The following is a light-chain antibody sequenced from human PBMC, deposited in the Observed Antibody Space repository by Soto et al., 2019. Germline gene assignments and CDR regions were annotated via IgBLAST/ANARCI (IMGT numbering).Light chain of an antibody. J-gene: IGLJ1*01. CDR1: SSDVGGYNY. CDR2: GVD. Sequence: ALTQPASVSGSPGQSITISCTGTSSDVGGYNYVSWYQQHPGKAPKLMIHGVDNRPSGVSNRFSGSKSGNTASLTISGLQAEDEADYYCSSYTSSSTLVFGTGTKVTVL. CDR3: SSYTSSSTLV. V-gene: IGLV2-14*01.